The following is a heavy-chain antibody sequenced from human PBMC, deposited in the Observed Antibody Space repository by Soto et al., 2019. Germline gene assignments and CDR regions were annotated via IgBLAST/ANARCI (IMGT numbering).Heavy chain of an antibody. CDR3: ARDDSQRPATY. D-gene: IGHD1-26*01. Sequence: SETQSLTCIVSGGTISSYYWTWTRQPPGKGLEWIGCIYNGATTNYNPSLKSRVTISVDTSKNQFSLKLTSVTAADTAVYYCARDDSQRPATYWGQGTLVTVSS. J-gene: IGHJ4*02. CDR1: GGTISSYY. V-gene: IGHV4-59*01. CDR2: IYNGATT.